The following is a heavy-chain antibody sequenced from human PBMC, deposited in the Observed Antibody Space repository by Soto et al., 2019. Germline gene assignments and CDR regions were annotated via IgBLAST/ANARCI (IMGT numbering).Heavy chain of an antibody. CDR3: ALRRVPYADF. CDR1: EFTVTNNE. J-gene: IGHJ4*02. Sequence: GGYLRLSCAASEFTVTNNEMSWVRQAPGKGLEWVSSLYSGGNTYYADSVEGRLTISRDGSKNTLYLHMNSLRAEDTAVYYCALRRVPYADFWGQGTRVTVSS. V-gene: IGHV3-53*01. D-gene: IGHD2-2*01. CDR2: LYSGGNT.